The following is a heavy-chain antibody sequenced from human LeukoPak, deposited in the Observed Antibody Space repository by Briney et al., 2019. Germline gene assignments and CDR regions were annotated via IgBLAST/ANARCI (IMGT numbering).Heavy chain of an antibody. CDR2: IYTSGST. CDR3: ARGVATINFDY. J-gene: IGHJ4*02. D-gene: IGHD5-24*01. Sequence: SQTLSPTCTVSGGSISSDSYYWSWIRQPAGKGLEWIGRIYTSGSTNYNPSLKSRVTISLDTSKNQFSLKLNSVTAADTAVYYCARGVATINFDYWGQGTLVTVSS. V-gene: IGHV4-61*02. CDR1: GGSISSDSYY.